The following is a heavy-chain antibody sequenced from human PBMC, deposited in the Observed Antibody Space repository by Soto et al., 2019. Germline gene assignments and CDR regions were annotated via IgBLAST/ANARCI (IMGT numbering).Heavy chain of an antibody. CDR1: GFTFSSYS. CDR3: ARDFPDSTAASYDFWSGSDAFDI. J-gene: IGHJ3*02. V-gene: IGHV3-48*04. D-gene: IGHD3-3*01. Sequence: GGSLRLSCAASGFTFSSYSMNWVRQAPGKGLEWVSYISSSSSTIYYADSVKGRFTISRDNAKNSLYLQMNRLRAEDTAVYYCARDFPDSTAASYDFWSGSDAFDIWGQGTMVTVSS. CDR2: ISSSSSTI.